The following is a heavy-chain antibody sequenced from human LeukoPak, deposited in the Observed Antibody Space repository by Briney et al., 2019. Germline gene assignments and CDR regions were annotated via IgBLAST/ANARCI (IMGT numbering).Heavy chain of an antibody. Sequence: SETLSLTCTVSGGSINSYYWSWIRQPPGKGLEWIGHMYYSGGTNYNPSLKSRVTISVDTSKNQSSLKLSSVTAADTAVYYCARQTPGALTWYFDLWGRGTLATVSS. CDR1: GGSINSYY. CDR2: MYYSGGT. J-gene: IGHJ2*01. CDR3: ARQTPGALTWYFDL. D-gene: IGHD4-17*01. V-gene: IGHV4-59*01.